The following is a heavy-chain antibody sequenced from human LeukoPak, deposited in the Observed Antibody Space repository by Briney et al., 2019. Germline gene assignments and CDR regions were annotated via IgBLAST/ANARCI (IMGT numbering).Heavy chain of an antibody. CDR1: GFTVSSNY. V-gene: IGHV3-53*01. CDR2: IYSGGSA. D-gene: IGHD3-22*01. CDR3: AKDLSYDSSGYYYDSVGFDY. Sequence: GGSLRLSCAASGFTVSSNYMSWVRQAPGKGLEWVSVIYSGGSAYSADSVKGRFTISRDNSKNTLYLQMNSLRAEDTAVYYCAKDLSYDSSGYYYDSVGFDYWGQGTLVTVSS. J-gene: IGHJ4*02.